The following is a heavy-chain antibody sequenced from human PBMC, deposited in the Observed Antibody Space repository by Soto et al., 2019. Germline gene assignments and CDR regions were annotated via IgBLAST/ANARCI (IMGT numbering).Heavy chain of an antibody. Sequence: ASVKVSCKASGYTFTSYAMHWVRQAPGQRLEWMGWINAGNGNTKYSQKFQGRVPITRDTSAGTAYMELSSLRSEDTAVYYCARDKWDYYDSSGLDAFDIWGQGTMVTVSS. CDR3: ARDKWDYYDSSGLDAFDI. D-gene: IGHD3-22*01. V-gene: IGHV1-3*01. CDR1: GYTFTSYA. J-gene: IGHJ3*02. CDR2: INAGNGNT.